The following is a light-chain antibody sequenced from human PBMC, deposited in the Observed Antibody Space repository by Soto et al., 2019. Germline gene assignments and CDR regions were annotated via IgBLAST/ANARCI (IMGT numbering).Light chain of an antibody. CDR2: EAS. J-gene: IGKJ5*01. CDR3: QQYSRAPIT. V-gene: IGKV3D-15*01. CDR1: QSVSSN. Sequence: EIVMTQSPATLSVSPGERATLSCRASQSVSSNLAWYQQKPGQAPRLLIYEASSRATGIPARFSGSGSGTDFTLTISRLEPEDSAVYYCQQYSRAPITFGQGTRLEIK.